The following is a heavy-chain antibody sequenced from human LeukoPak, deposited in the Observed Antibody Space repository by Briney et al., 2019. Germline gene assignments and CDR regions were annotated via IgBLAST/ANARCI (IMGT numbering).Heavy chain of an antibody. Sequence: GRSLRLSCAASGFIFNDFTMHWVRQAPGKGLEWVALISYDANDKYYVDSVKGRFTISRDNSKNTLYLQMNSLRPEDTAVYYCAREPHYYMDVWGKGTTVTVSS. CDR1: GFIFNDFT. V-gene: IGHV3-30*03. J-gene: IGHJ6*03. CDR3: AREPHYYMDV. CDR2: ISYDANDK.